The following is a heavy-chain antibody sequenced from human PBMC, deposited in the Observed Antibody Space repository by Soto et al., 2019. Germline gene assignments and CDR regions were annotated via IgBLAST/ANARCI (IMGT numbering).Heavy chain of an antibody. CDR3: AKKGVPTGPFDY. CDR1: GGSITSSSW. J-gene: IGHJ4*02. D-gene: IGHD3-10*01. V-gene: IGHV4-4*02. Sequence: SSETLSLTCAVSGGSITSSSWWTWVRQSPAKGLEWIGETHHSGSTNYNPSLKSRVTISVDKSKNQFSLRLNSVTAADTAVYFCAKKGVPTGPFDYWGQGTLVTVSS. CDR2: THHSGST.